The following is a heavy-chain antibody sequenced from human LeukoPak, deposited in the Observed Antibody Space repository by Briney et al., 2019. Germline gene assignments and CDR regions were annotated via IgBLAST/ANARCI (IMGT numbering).Heavy chain of an antibody. V-gene: IGHV1-69*13. CDR3: ARGRLGYCTNGVCSRWFDP. CDR1: GGTFSSYA. J-gene: IGHJ5*02. CDR2: IIPIFGTA. Sequence: SVKVSCKASGGTFSSYAISWVRQAPGQGLEWMGGIIPIFGTANYAQKFQGRVTITADESTSTAYMELSSLRSEDTAVYYCARGRLGYCTNGVCSRWFDPWGQGTLVTVST. D-gene: IGHD2-8*01.